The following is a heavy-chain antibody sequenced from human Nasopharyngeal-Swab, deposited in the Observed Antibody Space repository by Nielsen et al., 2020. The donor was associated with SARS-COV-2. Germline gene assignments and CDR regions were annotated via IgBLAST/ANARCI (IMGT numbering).Heavy chain of an antibody. Sequence: GGSLRLSCEASGFTFSTYWMSWVRQAPGKGLEWVANIRQDESAKYYVDSVKGRFTISRDNAKNSLFLQMNSLRVADTAVYYCARLLEVGGTPLDYWGQGTLVSVSS. CDR2: IRQDESAK. CDR3: ARLLEVGGTPLDY. CDR1: GFTFSTYW. D-gene: IGHD6-19*01. J-gene: IGHJ4*02. V-gene: IGHV3-7*01.